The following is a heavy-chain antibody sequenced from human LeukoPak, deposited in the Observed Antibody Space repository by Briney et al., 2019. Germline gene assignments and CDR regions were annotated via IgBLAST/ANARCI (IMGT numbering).Heavy chain of an antibody. CDR3: ARGAAAADY. CDR1: GFTFSTYT. D-gene: IGHD6-13*01. J-gene: IGHJ4*02. CDR2: ISSRSSYI. V-gene: IGHV3-21*01. Sequence: PGGSLRLSCAASGFTFSTYTMHWVRQAPGKGLEWVSSISSRSSYIYYADSVKGRFTISRDNAKNSLYLQMNSLRAEDTAVYYCARGAAAADYWGQGTLVTVSS.